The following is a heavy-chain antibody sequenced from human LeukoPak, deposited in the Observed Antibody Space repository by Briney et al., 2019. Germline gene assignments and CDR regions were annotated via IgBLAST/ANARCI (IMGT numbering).Heavy chain of an antibody. J-gene: IGHJ6*03. CDR2: IYYSGST. CDR1: GGSISSYY. CDR3: VRANYDFWSGYYYYYMDV. V-gene: IGHV4-59*08. Sequence: SETLSLTCTVSGGSISSYYWTWIRQPPGKGLEWIGYIYYSGSTNYNPSLKSRVTISVDTSKNQFSLKLSSVTAADTAVYYCVRANYDFWSGYYYYYMDVWGRGTTVTVSS. D-gene: IGHD3-3*01.